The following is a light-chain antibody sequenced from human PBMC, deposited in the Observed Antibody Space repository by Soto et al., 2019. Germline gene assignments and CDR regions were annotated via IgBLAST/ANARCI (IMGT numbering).Light chain of an antibody. Sequence: DIQMTQSPSSLSASVGDRVTITCQASQEIDKYLNWYQQKPGKAPKLLIDDASNLETGVPSRFSESGSGTHFTFTIGSLQPEDIAIYYCQQYFDLPITFGQGTRLEI. CDR1: QEIDKY. J-gene: IGKJ5*01. CDR3: QQYFDLPIT. V-gene: IGKV1-33*01. CDR2: DAS.